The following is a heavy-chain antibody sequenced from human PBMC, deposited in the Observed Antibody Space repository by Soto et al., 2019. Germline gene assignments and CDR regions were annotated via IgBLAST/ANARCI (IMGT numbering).Heavy chain of an antibody. V-gene: IGHV3-64*01. CDR3: ARGYDFTTKKQDNTGSSRPFDP. D-gene: IGHD5-12*01. CDR1: GFTFSSYA. Sequence: GGSLRLSCAASGFTFSSYAMHWVRQAPGKGLEYVSAISSNGGSTYYANSVKGRFTISRDNSKNTLYLQMGSLRAEDMAVYYCARGYDFTTKKQDNTGSSRPFDPWGQGTLVTVSS. CDR2: ISSNGGST. J-gene: IGHJ5*02.